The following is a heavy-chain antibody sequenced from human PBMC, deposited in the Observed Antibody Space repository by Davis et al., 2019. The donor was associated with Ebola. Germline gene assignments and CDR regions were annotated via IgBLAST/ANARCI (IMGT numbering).Heavy chain of an antibody. CDR1: GYTFTSYA. V-gene: IGHV1-3*04. D-gene: IGHD3-10*01. CDR3: ARDGSESYYYYYYMDV. Sequence: AASVKVSCKASGYTFTSYAMHWVRQAPGQRLEWMGWINTGNGNTKYSQKFQGRVTITRDTSTSTAYMELRSLRSDDTAVYYCARDGSESYYYYYYMDVWGKGTTVTVSS. J-gene: IGHJ6*03. CDR2: INTGNGNT.